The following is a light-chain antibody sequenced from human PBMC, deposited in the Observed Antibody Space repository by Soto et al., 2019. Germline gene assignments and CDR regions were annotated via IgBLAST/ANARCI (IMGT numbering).Light chain of an antibody. V-gene: IGKV3-11*01. CDR1: QSVSSY. J-gene: IGKJ4*01. CDR3: QQRGNWPLT. CDR2: DAS. Sequence: EIVLTQSPATLSLSPGERATLSCRASQSVSSYLAWYQQKPGQAPRLLIYDASNRATGIPARFSGSGSGTDFTLTISSLEPEDSAVYYCQQRGNWPLTFGGGTKVEI.